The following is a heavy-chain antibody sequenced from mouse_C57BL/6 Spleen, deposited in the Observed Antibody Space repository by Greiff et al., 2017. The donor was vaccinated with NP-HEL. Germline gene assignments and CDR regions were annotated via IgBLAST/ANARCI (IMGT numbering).Heavy chain of an antibody. J-gene: IGHJ2*01. CDR1: GFTFSSYA. CDR3: ARDNYGTHYLDY. Sequence: EVKLMESGGGLVKPGGSLKLSCAASGFTFSSYAMSWVRQTPEKRLEWVATISDGGSYTYYPDNVKGRFTISRDNAKNNLYLQMSHLKSEDTAMYYCARDNYGTHYLDYWGQGTTLTVSS. CDR2: ISDGGSYT. V-gene: IGHV5-4*01. D-gene: IGHD1-1*01.